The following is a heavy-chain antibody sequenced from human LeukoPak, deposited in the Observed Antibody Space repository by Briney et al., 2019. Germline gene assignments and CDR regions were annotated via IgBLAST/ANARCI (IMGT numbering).Heavy chain of an antibody. V-gene: IGHV3-7*03. CDR1: GFTFSSYW. CDR3: AKGGTSGYAYYFDY. Sequence: GGSLRLSCAASGFTFSSYWMSWVRQAPGKGLEWVANIKQDGSEKYYVDSVKGRFTTSRDNAKNSLYLQMNSLRAEDTALYYCAKGGTSGYAYYFDYWGQGTLVTVSS. D-gene: IGHD5-12*01. CDR2: IKQDGSEK. J-gene: IGHJ4*02.